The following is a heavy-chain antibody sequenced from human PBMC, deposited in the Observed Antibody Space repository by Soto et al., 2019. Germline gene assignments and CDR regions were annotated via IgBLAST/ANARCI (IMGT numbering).Heavy chain of an antibody. D-gene: IGHD3-10*01. CDR3: ARDLGSGSYYSGDYYYYYMDV. V-gene: IGHV1-2*04. CDR2: INPNSGGT. CDR1: GYTFTGYY. J-gene: IGHJ6*03. Sequence: ASVKVSCKASGYTFTGYYMHWVLQAPGQGLEWMGWINPNSGGTNYAQKFQGWVTMTRDTSISTAYMELSRLRSDDTAVYYCARDLGSGSYYSGDYYYYYMDVWGKGTTVTV.